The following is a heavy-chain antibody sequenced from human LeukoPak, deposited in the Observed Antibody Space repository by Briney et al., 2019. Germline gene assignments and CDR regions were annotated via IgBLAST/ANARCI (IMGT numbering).Heavy chain of an antibody. CDR1: GGSISSYY. CDR2: IYYSGCT. Sequence: SETLSLTRLVSGGSISSYYWSWIRQPPGKGLEWIGYIYYSGCTNYNPSLNSRVTISVYTSKNQFSLKLSSVTAADTAVYYCARHVDARVVGYYFDYWGQGTLVTVSS. CDR3: ARHVDARVVGYYFDY. D-gene: IGHD1-26*01. J-gene: IGHJ4*02. V-gene: IGHV4-59*08.